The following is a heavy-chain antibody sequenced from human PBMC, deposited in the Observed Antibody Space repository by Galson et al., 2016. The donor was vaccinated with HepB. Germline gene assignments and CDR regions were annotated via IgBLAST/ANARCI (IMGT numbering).Heavy chain of an antibody. CDR3: ASREFGRPFDV. D-gene: IGHD3-16*01. Sequence: TLSLTCTLSCGSLNINIYLWTFIRQPAGKRLEWVGRVLASRSTLATPSRRSRVTMSMDTSSNRFYLRLISVTAADAAVYYCASREFGRPFDVWGQGSVVSVSS. CDR1: CGSLNINIYL. V-gene: IGHV4-61*02. CDR2: VLASRST. J-gene: IGHJ3*01.